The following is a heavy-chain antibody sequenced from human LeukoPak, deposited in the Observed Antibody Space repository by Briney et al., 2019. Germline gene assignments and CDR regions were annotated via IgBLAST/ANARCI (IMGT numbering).Heavy chain of an antibody. D-gene: IGHD2-2*01. J-gene: IGHJ6*03. CDR2: INPNSGGT. Sequence: GASVKVSCKASGYTFTGYYMHWVRQAPGQGLEWMGWINPNSGGTNCAQKFQGRVTMTRDTSINTAYMELRSLRSDDTAVYYCARDGGPARSYYYMDVWGKGTTVTVSS. CDR1: GYTFTGYY. V-gene: IGHV1-2*02. CDR3: ARDGGPARSYYYMDV.